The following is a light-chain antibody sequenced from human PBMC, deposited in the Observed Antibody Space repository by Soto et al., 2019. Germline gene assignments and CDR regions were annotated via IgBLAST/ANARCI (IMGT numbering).Light chain of an antibody. V-gene: IGKV3-11*01. Sequence: EIVLTQSPATLSLSPGERATLSCRASQSVSSDLAWYQQKPGQAPRLLIYDASNRATGIPARFSGSGSGTDFTLTISSLEPEDFAVYYCQQRSNWTPALTFGGGTKVEIK. CDR3: QQRSNWTPALT. J-gene: IGKJ4*01. CDR1: QSVSSD. CDR2: DAS.